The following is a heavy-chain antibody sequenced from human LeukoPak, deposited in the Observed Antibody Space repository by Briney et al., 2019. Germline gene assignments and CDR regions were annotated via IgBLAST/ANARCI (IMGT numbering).Heavy chain of an antibody. CDR1: GFTFSTYW. CDR3: ATIGDIDY. CDR2: INTDGSTT. J-gene: IGHJ4*02. D-gene: IGHD5-24*01. Sequence: GGSLRLSCAASGFTFSTYWMHWVRHAPGKGLVWVSRINTDGSTTGYADSVKGRLTISRDNAKNTLYLQMNSLRAEDTAVYYCATIGDIDYWGQGTLVTVSS. V-gene: IGHV3-74*01.